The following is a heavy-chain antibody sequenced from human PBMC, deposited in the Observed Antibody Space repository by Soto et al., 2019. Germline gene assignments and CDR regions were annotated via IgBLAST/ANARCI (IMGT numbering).Heavy chain of an antibody. CDR3: AREKTVGGIRLDN. Sequence: QVQLVESGGGVVQPGRSLRLSCAASGFTFTNYPMHWVRQAPGKGLEWVAVVSHDGINTYYADSVKGRFTISRDNSKNTLYLQLISLRTEDTAVFYCAREKTVGGIRLDNCGQGTLVTVSS. CDR1: GFTFTNYP. CDR2: VSHDGINT. J-gene: IGHJ4*02. V-gene: IGHV3-30-3*01. D-gene: IGHD1-26*01.